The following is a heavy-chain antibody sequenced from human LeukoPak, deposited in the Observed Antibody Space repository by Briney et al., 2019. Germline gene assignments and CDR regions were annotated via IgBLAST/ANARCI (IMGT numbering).Heavy chain of an antibody. V-gene: IGHV1-2*02. Sequence: ASVKVSCKPSGGTFSSYAISWVRQATGQGLEWMGWMNPHSGAPTYAQKFKGRVTMTRDTSSSTDYMELSSLTSDDTAVYYCARKKVEVVATYDYWGQGTLITVSS. J-gene: IGHJ4*02. D-gene: IGHD5-12*01. CDR2: MNPHSGAP. CDR1: GGTFSSYA. CDR3: ARKKVEVVATYDY.